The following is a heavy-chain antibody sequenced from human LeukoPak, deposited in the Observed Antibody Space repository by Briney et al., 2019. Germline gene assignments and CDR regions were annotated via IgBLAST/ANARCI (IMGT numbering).Heavy chain of an antibody. J-gene: IGHJ6*02. CDR2: ISPIFGTA. CDR3: ARDAPEYYDILTGPNYYYYGMDV. V-gene: IGHV1-69*13. Sequence: EASVKVSCKASGGTFSSYAISWVRQAPGQGLEWMGGISPIFGTANYAQKFQGRVTITADESTSTAYMELSGLRSEDTAVYYCARDAPEYYDILTGPNYYYYGMDVWGQGTTVTVSS. D-gene: IGHD3-9*01. CDR1: GGTFSSYA.